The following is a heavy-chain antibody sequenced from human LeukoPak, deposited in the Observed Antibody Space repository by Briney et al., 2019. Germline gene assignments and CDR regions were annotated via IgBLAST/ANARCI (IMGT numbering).Heavy chain of an antibody. V-gene: IGHV1-2*06. Sequence: GASVTVSCMDSGDTFTGYYMHWGCQAPGQGLERMGRTNLNSGGTNYAQKFQGRVTMTRDTSISTAYMELSRLRSDDTAVYYCARDSGHIVSAPRRGVNFDLWGQGTLVTVSS. CDR2: TNLNSGGT. J-gene: IGHJ5*02. D-gene: IGHD5/OR15-5a*01. CDR3: ARDSGHIVSAPRRGVNFDL. CDR1: GDTFTGYY.